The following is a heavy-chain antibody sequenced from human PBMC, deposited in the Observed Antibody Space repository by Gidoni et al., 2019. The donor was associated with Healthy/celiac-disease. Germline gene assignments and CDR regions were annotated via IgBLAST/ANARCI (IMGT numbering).Heavy chain of an antibody. V-gene: IGHV4-34*01. CDR2: INHSGST. D-gene: IGHD5-18*01. CDR1: GGSFSGYY. CDR3: ARGWIQLWLRDYYYYMDV. Sequence: QVQLQQWGAGLLKPSETLSLTCAVYGGSFSGYYCSWIRQPPGKGLEWIGEINHSGSTNYNPSLKSRVTISVDTSKNQFSLKLSSVTAADTAVYYCARGWIQLWLRDYYYYMDVWGKGTTVTVSS. J-gene: IGHJ6*03.